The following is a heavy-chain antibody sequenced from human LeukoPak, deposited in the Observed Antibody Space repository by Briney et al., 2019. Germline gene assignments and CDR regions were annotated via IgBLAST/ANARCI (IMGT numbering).Heavy chain of an antibody. CDR3: AKAEYYYGPGSRGGFDY. Sequence: GGSLRLSCAASGFTFSSYAMSWVRQAPGKGLEWVSATSGSGGSTYYADSVKGRFTISRDNSKNTLYLQMNSLRAEDTAVYYCAKAEYYYGPGSRGGFDYWGQGTLVTVSS. J-gene: IGHJ4*02. CDR2: TSGSGGST. CDR1: GFTFSSYA. V-gene: IGHV3-23*01. D-gene: IGHD3-10*01.